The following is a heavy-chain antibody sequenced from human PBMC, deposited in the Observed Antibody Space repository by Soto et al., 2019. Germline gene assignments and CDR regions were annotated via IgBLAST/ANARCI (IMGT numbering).Heavy chain of an antibody. Sequence: GGSLRLSCVASGFTFSSYGMHWVRQAPGKGLEWVAVISYDGSNKYYADSVKGRFTISRDNSKNTLYLQMNSLRAEDTAVYYCAKIAAAGTPADYWGQGTLVTVSS. J-gene: IGHJ4*02. V-gene: IGHV3-30*18. CDR3: AKIAAAGTPADY. D-gene: IGHD6-13*01. CDR2: ISYDGSNK. CDR1: GFTFSSYG.